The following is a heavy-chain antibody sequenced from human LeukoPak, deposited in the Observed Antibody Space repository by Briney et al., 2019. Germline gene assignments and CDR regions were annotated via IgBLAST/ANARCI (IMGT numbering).Heavy chain of an antibody. J-gene: IGHJ5*02. CDR1: GYTFTIYG. D-gene: IGHD6-19*01. CDR2: ISAYNGNT. CDR3: ARVVDIAVADP. Sequence: ASVKVSSKASGYTFTIYGISWVRQAPGQGLEWMGWISAYNGNTNYAQKLQGRVTMTTDTSTSTAYMELRSLRSDDTAVYYCARVVDIAVADPWGQGTLVTVSS. V-gene: IGHV1-18*01.